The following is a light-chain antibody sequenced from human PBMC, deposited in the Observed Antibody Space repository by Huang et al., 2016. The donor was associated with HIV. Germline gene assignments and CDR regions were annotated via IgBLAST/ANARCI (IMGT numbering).Light chain of an antibody. CDR2: EAS. CDR3: QQYNDWPDT. Sequence: EIVMTQSPATRSVSAGERATLSCRASQSVSSKLAWYQQKPGQAPRLLIYEASTRATGIPARFGGSGSGTEFTLTISSLQSEDFAFYYCQQYNDWPDTFGQGTKVEIK. J-gene: IGKJ1*01. CDR1: QSVSSK. V-gene: IGKV3-15*01.